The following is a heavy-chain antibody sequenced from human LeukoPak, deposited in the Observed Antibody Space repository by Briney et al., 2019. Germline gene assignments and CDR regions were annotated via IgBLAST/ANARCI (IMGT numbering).Heavy chain of an antibody. D-gene: IGHD3-22*01. CDR3: ARFYSYDSSGYPEYYFDY. CDR1: GFTFSSYG. CDR2: IRYDGSNK. J-gene: IGHJ4*02. Sequence: GGSLRLSCAASGFTFSSYGMHWVRQAPGKGLEWVAFIRYDGSNKYYADSVKGRFTISRDNSKNTLYLQMNSLRAEDTAVYYCARFYSYDSSGYPEYYFDYWGQGTLVTVSS. V-gene: IGHV3-30*02.